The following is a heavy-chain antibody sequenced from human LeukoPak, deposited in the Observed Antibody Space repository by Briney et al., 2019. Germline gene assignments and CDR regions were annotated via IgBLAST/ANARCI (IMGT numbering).Heavy chain of an antibody. CDR2: ISAYNGNT. J-gene: IGHJ6*02. D-gene: IGHD6-13*01. V-gene: IGHV1-18*01. CDR3: ARDSAIAAAGQYGMDV. Sequence: ASVKVSCKASGYTFTSYGISWVRQAPGQGLEWMGWISAYNGNTNYAQKLQGRVTMTTDTSTSTAYMELRSLRSDDTAVYYCARDSAIAAAGQYGMDVWGQGTTVTVSS. CDR1: GYTFTSYG.